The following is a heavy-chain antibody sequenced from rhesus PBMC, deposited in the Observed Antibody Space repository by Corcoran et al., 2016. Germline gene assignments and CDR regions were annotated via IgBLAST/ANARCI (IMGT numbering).Heavy chain of an antibody. V-gene: IGHV4S7*01. Sequence: QVQLQESGPGLVKPSETLSLPCAVSGGSISSVNWWSWLRQPPGRGLGLIGYLYGGSGTSSYNPSLKSRVTISRDTSNNQFSLKLSSVTAADTAVYYCARRGTVTNYGLDSWGQGVVVTVSS. J-gene: IGHJ6*01. D-gene: IGHD5-24*01. CDR2: LYGGSGTS. CDR1: GGSISSVNW. CDR3: ARRGTVTNYGLDS.